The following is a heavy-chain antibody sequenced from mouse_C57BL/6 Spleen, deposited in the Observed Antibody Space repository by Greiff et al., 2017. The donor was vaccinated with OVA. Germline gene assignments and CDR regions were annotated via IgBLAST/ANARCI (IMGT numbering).Heavy chain of an antibody. D-gene: IGHD4-1*02. V-gene: IGHV5-4*03. CDR3: ARVLATGGVSWFAY. J-gene: IGHJ3*01. Sequence: DVKLVESGGGLVKPGGSLKLSCAASGFTFSSYAMSWVRQTPEKRLEWVATISDGGSYTYYPDNVKGRFTISRDNAKNNRYLQMSPLKSEDTAMYYCARVLATGGVSWFAYWGQGTLVTVSA. CDR2: ISDGGSYT. CDR1: GFTFSSYA.